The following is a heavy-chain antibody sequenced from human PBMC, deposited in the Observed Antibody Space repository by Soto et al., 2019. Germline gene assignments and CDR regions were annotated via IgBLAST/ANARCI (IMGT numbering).Heavy chain of an antibody. V-gene: IGHV4-30-4*01. Sequence: QVQLQESGPGLVKPSQTLSLTCTVSGGSISSGDYYWSWIRQPPGKGLEWIGYIYYSGSTYYNPSLNRRVTISVDTSKNQFSLNLSSVTAADTAVYYCARVRRFLAWPSRYYYYGMDVWGQGTTVTVSS. CDR2: IYYSGST. CDR1: GGSISSGDYY. D-gene: IGHD3-3*01. J-gene: IGHJ6*02. CDR3: ARVRRFLAWPSRYYYYGMDV.